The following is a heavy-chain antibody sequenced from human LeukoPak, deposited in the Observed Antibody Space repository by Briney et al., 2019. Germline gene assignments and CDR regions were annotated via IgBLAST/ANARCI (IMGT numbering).Heavy chain of an antibody. J-gene: IGHJ4*02. Sequence: GRSLRLSCAASGFTFDDYAMHWVRQAPGKGLEWVSGISWNSGSIGYADSVKGRFTICRDNAKNSLYLQMNSLRAEDTALYYCAKDKSSVYYYGSGSPFDYWGQGTLVSVSS. CDR3: AKDKSSVYYYGSGSPFDY. CDR1: GFTFDDYA. D-gene: IGHD3-10*01. V-gene: IGHV3-9*01. CDR2: ISWNSGSI.